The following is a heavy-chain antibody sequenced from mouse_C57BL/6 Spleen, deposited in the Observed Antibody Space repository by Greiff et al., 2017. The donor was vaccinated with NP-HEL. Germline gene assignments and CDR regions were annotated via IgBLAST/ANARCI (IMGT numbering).Heavy chain of an antibody. V-gene: IGHV1-82*01. CDR2: IYPGDGDT. J-gene: IGHJ4*01. CDR3: ARKTHYAMDY. Sequence: VMLVESGPELVKPGASVKISCKASGYAFSSSWMNWVKQRPGKGLEWIGRIYPGDGDTNYNGKFKGKATLTADKSSSTAYMQLSSLTSEDSAVYFCARKTHYAMDYWGQGTSVTVSS. CDR1: GYAFSSSW.